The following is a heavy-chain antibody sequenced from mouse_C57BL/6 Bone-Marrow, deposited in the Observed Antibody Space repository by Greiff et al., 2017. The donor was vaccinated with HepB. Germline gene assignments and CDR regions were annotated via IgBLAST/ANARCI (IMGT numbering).Heavy chain of an antibody. Sequence: EVQVVESGGGLVKPGGSLKLSCAASGFTFSSYATSWVRQTPEKRLEWVATISDGGSYTYYPDNVQGRFTISRDNAKNNLYLQMSHLKSEDTAMYYCARDGGLLPYWGQGTLVTVSA. CDR2: ISDGGSYT. D-gene: IGHD1-1*01. CDR3: ARDGGLLPY. V-gene: IGHV5-4*01. CDR1: GFTFSSYA. J-gene: IGHJ3*01.